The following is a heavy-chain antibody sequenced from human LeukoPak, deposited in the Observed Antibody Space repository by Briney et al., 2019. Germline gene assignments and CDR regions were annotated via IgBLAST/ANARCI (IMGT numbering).Heavy chain of an antibody. Sequence: SETLSLTCTVSGGSISSSSYYWGWLRQPPGKGLEWIGSIYYSGSTYYNPSLKSRVTISVDTSKNQFSLKLSSVTAADTAVYYCASNAAAIGYYYHYGMDVWGQGTTATVSS. J-gene: IGHJ6*02. D-gene: IGHD2-2*01. V-gene: IGHV4-39*01. CDR3: ASNAAAIGYYYHYGMDV. CDR2: IYYSGST. CDR1: GGSISSSSYY.